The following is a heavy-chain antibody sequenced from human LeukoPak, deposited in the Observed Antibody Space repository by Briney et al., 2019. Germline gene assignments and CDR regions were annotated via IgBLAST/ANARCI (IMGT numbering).Heavy chain of an antibody. CDR2: ISGSGGGT. D-gene: IGHD6-19*01. Sequence: GGSLRLSCAASGFTFSSYAMSWVRQAPGKGLEWVSAISGSGGGTYYADSVKGRFTISRDNSKNTLYLQMNSLRAEDTAVYYCAKSQGSSGWYNYYYGMDVWGQGTTVTVSS. V-gene: IGHV3-23*01. J-gene: IGHJ6*02. CDR1: GFTFSSYA. CDR3: AKSQGSSGWYNYYYGMDV.